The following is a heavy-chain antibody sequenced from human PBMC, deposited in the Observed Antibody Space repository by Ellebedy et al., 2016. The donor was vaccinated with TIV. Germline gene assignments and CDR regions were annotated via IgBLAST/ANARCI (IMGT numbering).Heavy chain of an antibody. J-gene: IGHJ5*02. CDR2: IKEDGSKK. Sequence: GESLKISCVASGFTFNTYWMSWLRQAPGKGLEWLANIKEDGSKKHYVDSVKGRFTVSRDNAKNSLYLQINSLRVDDTAVYYCARTNEVSSAGHNWFDPWGQGTLVTVSS. CDR3: ARTNEVSSAGHNWFDP. D-gene: IGHD1-1*01. V-gene: IGHV3-7*03. CDR1: GFTFNTYW.